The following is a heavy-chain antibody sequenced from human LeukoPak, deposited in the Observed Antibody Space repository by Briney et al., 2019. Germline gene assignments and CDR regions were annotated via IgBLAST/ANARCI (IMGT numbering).Heavy chain of an antibody. J-gene: IGHJ4*02. CDR1: GFNFGSYG. D-gene: IGHD3-3*01. V-gene: IGHV3-23*01. CDR2: TSANGDGA. CDR3: AKFRSPQISPQFRFLEWLFDS. Sequence: GGSLRLSCAASGFNFGSYGMTWVRQAPGKGPEWVSATSANGDGAYYADSVKGRFIISRDNSRKILYLQMNTLRETDTAVYYCAKFRSPQISPQFRFLEWLFDSWGQGTLVTVSS.